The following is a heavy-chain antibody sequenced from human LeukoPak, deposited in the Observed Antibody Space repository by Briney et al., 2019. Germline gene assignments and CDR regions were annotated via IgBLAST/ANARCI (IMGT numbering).Heavy chain of an antibody. D-gene: IGHD3-10*01. CDR1: GGSISSYY. CDR3: ARDQEDSGTDY. Sequence: PSETLSLTCTVSGGSISSYYWSWIRQPPGKRLEWIGHIYYSGSTNYNPSLKSRVTISVDTSKNQFSLKLSSVTAADTAVYYCARDQEDSGTDYWGQGTLVTVSS. V-gene: IGHV4-59*01. J-gene: IGHJ4*02. CDR2: IYYSGST.